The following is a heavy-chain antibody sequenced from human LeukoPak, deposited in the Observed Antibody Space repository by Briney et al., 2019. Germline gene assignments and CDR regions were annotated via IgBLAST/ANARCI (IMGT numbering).Heavy chain of an antibody. CDR2: INHSGST. Sequence: SETLSLTCAVYGGSFSGYYWSWIRQPPGKGLEWIGEINHSGSTNCNSSLKSRITISVDTSKNQFSLNLSSVTAADTAVYYCARDLNWETYWGQGTLVSVSS. J-gene: IGHJ4*02. CDR1: GGSFSGYY. CDR3: ARDLNWETY. V-gene: IGHV4-34*01. D-gene: IGHD7-27*01.